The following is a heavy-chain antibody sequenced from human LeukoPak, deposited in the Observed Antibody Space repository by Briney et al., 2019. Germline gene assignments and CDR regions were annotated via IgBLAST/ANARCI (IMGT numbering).Heavy chain of an antibody. CDR1: GFTFSKYW. Sequence: GGSLRLSCAASGFTFSKYWMHWVRQVPGKGLVWVSLINGDGSTTNYADFVKGRFTISRDNAKNTLSLQVNSLRAEDTAVYYCASGNYYDSRGYYTFGYWGQGTLVAVSS. V-gene: IGHV3-74*01. CDR2: INGDGSTT. D-gene: IGHD3-22*01. J-gene: IGHJ1*01. CDR3: ASGNYYDSRGYYTFGY.